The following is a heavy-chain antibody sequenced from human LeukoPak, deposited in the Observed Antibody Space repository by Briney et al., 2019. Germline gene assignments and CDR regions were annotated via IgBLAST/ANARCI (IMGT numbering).Heavy chain of an antibody. V-gene: IGHV3-53*01. Sequence: GGSLRLSCAASGFTVSSNYMSRVRQAPGKGLEWVSVIYSGGSTYYADSVKGRFTISRDNSKNTLYLQMNSLRAEDTAVYYCARDGSGRVPEMSAPDYWGQGTLVTVSS. J-gene: IGHJ4*02. CDR2: IYSGGST. D-gene: IGHD3-10*01. CDR3: ARDGSGRVPEMSAPDY. CDR1: GFTVSSNY.